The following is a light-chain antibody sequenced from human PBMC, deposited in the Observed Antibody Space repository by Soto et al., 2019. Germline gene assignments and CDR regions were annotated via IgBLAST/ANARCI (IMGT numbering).Light chain of an antibody. CDR3: QQCSDWPLFT. CDR2: GAS. CDR1: QSFSSY. V-gene: IGKV3-15*01. J-gene: IGKJ5*01. Sequence: EIVMTQSPATLSVSPGERVTLSGRASQSFSSYLAWYQHKPGQPPRLLIYGASTRATGIPARFSGSGSGTDFTLTISTLQSEDSAVYYCQQCSDWPLFTFGQGTRLEIK.